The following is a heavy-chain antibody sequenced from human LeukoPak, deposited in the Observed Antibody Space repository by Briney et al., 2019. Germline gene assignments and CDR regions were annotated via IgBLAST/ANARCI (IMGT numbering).Heavy chain of an antibody. Sequence: GGSLRLSCAASGFAFSSYSMNWVRQAPGKGLEWVSSISSSSSYIYYADSVKGRFTISRDNARNSLYLQMNSLRAEDTAVYYCARPTAGTIDYWGQGTLVTVSS. CDR2: ISSSSSYI. CDR1: GFAFSSYS. D-gene: IGHD1-14*01. V-gene: IGHV3-21*01. CDR3: ARPTAGTIDY. J-gene: IGHJ4*02.